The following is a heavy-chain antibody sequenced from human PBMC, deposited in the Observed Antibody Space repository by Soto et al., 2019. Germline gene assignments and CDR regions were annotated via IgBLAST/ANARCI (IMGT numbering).Heavy chain of an antibody. CDR2: IDPSDSYT. J-gene: IGHJ6*02. CDR3: ASQSDYSSGWKQNYYYYGMDV. V-gene: IGHV5-10-1*01. Sequence: VESLKISCKVSGYSFTIYWISWVRHMPGKGLEWMGRIDPSDSYTNYSPSFQGHVTISADKSISTAYLQWSSLKASGTAMYYCASQSDYSSGWKQNYYYYGMDVWGQGTTVTVS. D-gene: IGHD6-19*01. CDR1: GYSFTIYW.